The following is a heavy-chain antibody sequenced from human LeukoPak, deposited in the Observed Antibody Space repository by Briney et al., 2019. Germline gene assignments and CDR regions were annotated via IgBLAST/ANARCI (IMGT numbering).Heavy chain of an antibody. J-gene: IGHJ4*02. CDR1: GYSFSSYG. V-gene: IGHV1-18*01. CDR3: ARGFRAVLPFDY. Sequence: ASVKVSCTASGYSFSSYGVNWIRQAPGQGLEWMGWISAHNANTNYAQKFQGRVTMTTDTATSTTYMELRSLRSDDTAVYYCARGFRAVLPFDYWGQGTLVTVSS. CDR2: ISAHNANT. D-gene: IGHD3-10*01.